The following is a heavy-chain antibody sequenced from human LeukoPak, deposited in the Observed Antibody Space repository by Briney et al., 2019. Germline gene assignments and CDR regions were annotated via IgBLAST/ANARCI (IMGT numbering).Heavy chain of an antibody. V-gene: IGHV3-30*18. Sequence: GGSLRLSCAASGFTFSSYGIHWVRQAPGKGLEWVAVISYDGSNKYYADSVKGRFTISRDNSKNTLFLQMNGLRAEDTAVYYCAKGNGCDFRYYQYGMDVWGQGTTVTVSS. CDR1: GFTFSSYG. CDR3: AKGNGCDFRYYQYGMDV. J-gene: IGHJ6*02. CDR2: ISYDGSNK. D-gene: IGHD5-12*01.